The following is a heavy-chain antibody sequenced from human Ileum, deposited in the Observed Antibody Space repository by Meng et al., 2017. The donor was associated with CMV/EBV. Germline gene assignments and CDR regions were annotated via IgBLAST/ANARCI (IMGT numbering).Heavy chain of an antibody. CDR3: AKRGGFYFDY. CDR1: GFTFSRYD. J-gene: IGHJ4*02. Sequence: EVELLEFGGGLVQPGGPLRLSCAASGFTFSRYDMTWVRQAPGKGLEYISGISGSGGNTYYADSMKGRFIISRDNSKNTLYLQLNSLRAEDTAVYYCAKRGGFYFDYWGQGTLVTVSS. CDR2: ISGSGGNT. V-gene: IGHV3-23*01. D-gene: IGHD3-10*01.